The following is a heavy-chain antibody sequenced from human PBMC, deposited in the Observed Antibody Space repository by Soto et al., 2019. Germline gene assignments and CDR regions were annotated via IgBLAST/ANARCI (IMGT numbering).Heavy chain of an antibody. CDR1: GFSFSDYS. Sequence: EVQLSESGGGFVQPGGSQRLSCEASGFSFSDYSMSWVRQAPGKGLEWVSFITGAGDNTYYADSVKGRFTISRDDSRNTVFLQMTSLRPEDTAIYFCARDTRAWGEWSGFQLWGKGARVTVSS. CDR2: ITGAGDNT. D-gene: IGHD3-16*01. V-gene: IGHV3-23*01. CDR3: ARDTRAWGEWSGFQL. J-gene: IGHJ4*02.